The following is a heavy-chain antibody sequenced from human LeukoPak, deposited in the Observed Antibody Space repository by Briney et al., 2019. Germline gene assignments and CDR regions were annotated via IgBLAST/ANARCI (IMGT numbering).Heavy chain of an antibody. CDR2: INHSGST. CDR3: ARGRAYGVMFPFDY. V-gene: IGHV4-34*01. CDR1: GGSFSGYY. D-gene: IGHD3-16*01. Sequence: PSETLSLTCAVDGGSFSGYYWSWIRHPPGKGLEWIGEINHSGSTNYNPSLKSRVTISVDTSKNQFSLKLSSVTAADTAVYYCARGRAYGVMFPFDYWGQGTLVTVSS. J-gene: IGHJ4*02.